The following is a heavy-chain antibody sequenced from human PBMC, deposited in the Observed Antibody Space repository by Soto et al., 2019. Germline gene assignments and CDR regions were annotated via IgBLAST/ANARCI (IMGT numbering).Heavy chain of an antibody. CDR2: TTQDGNDK. V-gene: IGHV3-7*01. CDR3: TRDLNHDCGP. Sequence: VGSLRLSCAASGSTFSHYYMSWVRQAPGKGLEWLAMTTQDGNDKHYVDSVRGRFTISRDSAKNSMYLQMNSLTVEDTALDYCTRDLNHDCGPWGQGTLVTVSS. D-gene: IGHD2-21*01. J-gene: IGHJ5*02. CDR1: GSTFSHYY.